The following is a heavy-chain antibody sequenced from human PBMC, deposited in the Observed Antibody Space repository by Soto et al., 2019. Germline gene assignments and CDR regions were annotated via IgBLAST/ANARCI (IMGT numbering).Heavy chain of an antibody. J-gene: IGHJ6*02. CDR1: GYRFTGYG. V-gene: IGHV1-58*01. CDR3: AADSNWYYYYGMDV. Sequence: SVKVSCKASGYRFTGYGLHWVRQAPGQGLQWIGWIVVGSGNTNYAQKFQERVTITRDMSTSTAYMELSSLRSEDTAVYYCAADSNWYYYYGMDVWGQGTTVTVSS. CDR2: IVVGSGNT.